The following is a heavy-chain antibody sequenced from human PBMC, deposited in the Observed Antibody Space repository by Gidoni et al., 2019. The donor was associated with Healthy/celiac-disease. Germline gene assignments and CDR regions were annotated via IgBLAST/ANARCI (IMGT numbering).Heavy chain of an antibody. V-gene: IGHV4-59*01. CDR3: ARGRAVAGKVVSWFDP. CDR2: IYYSGST. J-gene: IGHJ5*02. D-gene: IGHD6-19*01. CDR1: GGSISSYY. Sequence: QVQLQESGPGLVTPSETLSLTCTVSGGSISSYYWSWIRQPPGKGLEWIGYIYYSGSTNYNPSLKSRVTISVDTSKNQFSLKLSSVTAADTAVYYCARGRAVAGKVVSWFDPWGQGTLVTVSS.